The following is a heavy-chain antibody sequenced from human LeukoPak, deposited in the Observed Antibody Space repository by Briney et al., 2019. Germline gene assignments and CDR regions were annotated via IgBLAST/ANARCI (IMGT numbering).Heavy chain of an antibody. Sequence: GGSLRLSCAASGFIFSNYAMSWVPQAPGKGLEWVSGISGSGGSTYYADSLKGRFSISRDNSKNTLFLQMNSLRAEDTAVYYCAKDAVGSSGYHYFDYWGQGTLVTVSS. CDR3: AKDAVGSSGYHYFDY. D-gene: IGHD3-22*01. CDR2: ISGSGGST. J-gene: IGHJ4*02. V-gene: IGHV3-23*01. CDR1: GFIFSNYA.